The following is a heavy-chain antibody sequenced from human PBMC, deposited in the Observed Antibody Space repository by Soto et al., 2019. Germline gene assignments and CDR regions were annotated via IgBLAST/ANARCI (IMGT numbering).Heavy chain of an antibody. D-gene: IGHD1-26*01. CDR3: ARTVGAAYYFDF. Sequence: QVQLQESGPGLVKPSETLSLTCNVSGDSMSKYYWSWIRQPAGKGLEWIGRIYTSGRTNYNPSLKSRVTMSIDTSNNHFSLNLRSVTAADTAVYYCARTVGAAYYFDFWGQGALVTVSS. CDR1: GDSMSKYY. J-gene: IGHJ4*02. V-gene: IGHV4-4*07. CDR2: IYTSGRT.